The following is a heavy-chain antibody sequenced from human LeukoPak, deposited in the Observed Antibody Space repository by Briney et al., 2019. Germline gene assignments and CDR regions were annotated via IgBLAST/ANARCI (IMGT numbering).Heavy chain of an antibody. V-gene: IGHV3-33*01. CDR2: IWYDGSNK. Sequence: PGGSLRLSCAASGFTFSSYGMHWVRQAPGKGLEWVAVIWYDGSNKYYADSVKGRFTISRDNSKNTLYLQMNSLRAEDTAVYYCARGLYYYDSSGYYPFDYWGQGTLVTVSS. J-gene: IGHJ4*02. CDR1: GFTFSSYG. CDR3: ARGLYYYDSSGYYPFDY. D-gene: IGHD3-22*01.